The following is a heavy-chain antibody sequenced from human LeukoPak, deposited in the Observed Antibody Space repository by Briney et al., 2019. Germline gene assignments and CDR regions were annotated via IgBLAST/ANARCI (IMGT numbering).Heavy chain of an antibody. CDR3: ARRKFSDTWFDP. CDR2: VYPAGSRI. J-gene: IGHJ5*02. CDR1: EYDFANYW. Sequence: GESLRISCKGSEYDFANYWIGWVRQMPGKGLEWMGIVYPAGSRIHYSPSFQGQVTMSVDRSISTAYLQWTSLKASDTATYFCARRKFSDTWFDPWGQGTLVTVSS. D-gene: IGHD1-14*01. V-gene: IGHV5-51*01.